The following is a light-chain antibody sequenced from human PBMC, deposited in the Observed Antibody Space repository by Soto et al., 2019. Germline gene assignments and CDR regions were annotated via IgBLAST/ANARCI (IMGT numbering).Light chain of an antibody. Sequence: EIVLTQSPATLSLSPGERATLSCRASQSVSSYLAWYQQKPGQAPRLLIYDASNRATGIPARFSGSGSRTDFTLTISGLEPEDFAVYYCQQRSNWITFGQGTRLEIK. V-gene: IGKV3-11*01. J-gene: IGKJ5*01. CDR1: QSVSSY. CDR3: QQRSNWIT. CDR2: DAS.